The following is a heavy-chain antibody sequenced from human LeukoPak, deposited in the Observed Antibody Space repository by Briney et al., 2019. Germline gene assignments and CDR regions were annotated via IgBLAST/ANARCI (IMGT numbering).Heavy chain of an antibody. J-gene: IGHJ5*02. D-gene: IGHD2-2*01. V-gene: IGHV3-7*01. CDR2: IKQDGSEK. CDR1: GFTFSSYW. Sequence: PGGSLRLSCAASGFTFSSYWMSRVRQAPGKGLEWVANIKQDGSEKYYVDSVKGRFTISRDNAKNSLYLQMNSVRAEDTAVYYCASSITTDGWFDPWGQGTLVTVSS. CDR3: ASSITTDGWFDP.